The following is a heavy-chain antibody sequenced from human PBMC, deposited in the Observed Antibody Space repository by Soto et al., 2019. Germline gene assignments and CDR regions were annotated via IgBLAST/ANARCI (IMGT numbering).Heavy chain of an antibody. D-gene: IGHD5-18*01. CDR2: LYSGGRI. V-gene: IGHV3-53*01. CDR1: GFTVSDNY. CDR3: ARSDPGYAYGLNV. J-gene: IGHJ6*02. Sequence: EAQLVESGGGLIQPGGSLRLSCAASGFTVSDNYITWVRQAPGRGLEWVSLLYSGGRIYYADSVKGRFTISRDTSKKTLYIQMNSLRPEDTAVYYCARSDPGYAYGLNVWGQGTTVTVSS.